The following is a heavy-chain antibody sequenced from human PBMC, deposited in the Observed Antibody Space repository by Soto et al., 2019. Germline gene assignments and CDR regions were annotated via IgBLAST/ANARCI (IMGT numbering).Heavy chain of an antibody. D-gene: IGHD3-10*01. V-gene: IGHV1-18*04. CDR2: ISAYNRNT. CDR1: GYTFTSYG. CDR3: ARVLLWFGESGRFDP. Sequence: ASVKVSCKASGYTFTSYGISWVRQAPGQGLEWMGWISAYNRNTNYAQKLQGRVTMTTDTSTSTAYMELRSLRSDDTAVYYCARVLLWFGESGRFDPWGQGTLVTVSS. J-gene: IGHJ5*02.